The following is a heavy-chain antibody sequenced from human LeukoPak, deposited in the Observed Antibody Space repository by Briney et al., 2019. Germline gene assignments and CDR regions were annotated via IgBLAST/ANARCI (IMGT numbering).Heavy chain of an antibody. CDR2: IKQDGSEK. J-gene: IGHJ5*02. CDR3: LVHDWFDP. CDR1: GFTFSSYW. D-gene: IGHD6-13*01. Sequence: PGGSLRLSCAASGFTFSSYWVSWVRQAPGKGLEWVANIKQDGSEKYYVDSVKGRFTISRDNAKNSLYLQMNSLRAEDTAVYYCLVHDWFDPWGQGTLVTVSS. V-gene: IGHV3-7*01.